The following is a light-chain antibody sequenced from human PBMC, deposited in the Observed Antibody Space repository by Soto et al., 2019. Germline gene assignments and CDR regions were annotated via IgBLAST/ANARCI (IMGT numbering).Light chain of an antibody. J-gene: IGKJ1*01. V-gene: IGKV1-5*03. CDR3: QHYNSYLEA. CDR2: KAS. CDR1: QTISSW. Sequence: DIQLTQSPSTLSGSVGDRVTITCRASQTISSWLAWYQQKPGKALKLLIYKASTLKSGVPSRFSGSVSGTEFTLTISSLLPDDFATYYSQHYNSYLEAFGQGTKV.